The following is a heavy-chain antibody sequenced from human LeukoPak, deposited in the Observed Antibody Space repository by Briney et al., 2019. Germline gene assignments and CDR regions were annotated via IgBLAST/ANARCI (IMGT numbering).Heavy chain of an antibody. Sequence: GGSLRLSCVGSGFTFGIHGMNWVRQAPGKGQEWVSFISTSSTYIKYADSLKGRFTVSRDNVKSSLYPQMSSLTAEDTAVYYCARDRCSNSDCPFDYWGQGTLVTVSS. D-gene: IGHD2-21*02. V-gene: IGHV3-21*06. CDR3: ARDRCSNSDCPFDY. CDR2: ISTSSTYI. J-gene: IGHJ4*02. CDR1: GFTFGIHG.